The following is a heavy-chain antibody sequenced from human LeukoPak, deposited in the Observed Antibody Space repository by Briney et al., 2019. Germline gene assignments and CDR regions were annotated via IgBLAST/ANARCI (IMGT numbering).Heavy chain of an antibody. CDR3: ARGNDYVWGSY. CDR1: GFTFSSYA. Sequence: PGRSLRLSCAASGFTFSSYAMHWVRQAPGKGLDWVAVISYDGSNKYYADSVKGRFTISRDNSKNTLYLQMNSLRAEDTAVYYCARGNDYVWGSYWGQGTLVTVSS. V-gene: IGHV3-30-3*01. CDR2: ISYDGSNK. J-gene: IGHJ4*02. D-gene: IGHD3-16*01.